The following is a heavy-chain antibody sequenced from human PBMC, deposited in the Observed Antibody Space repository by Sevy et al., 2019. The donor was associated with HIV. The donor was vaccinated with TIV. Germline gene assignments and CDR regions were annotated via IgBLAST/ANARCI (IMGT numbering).Heavy chain of an antibody. J-gene: IGHJ4*02. CDR1: GFTFSSYG. V-gene: IGHV3-33*01. D-gene: IGHD2-8*01. CDR3: ARDGEYCTNGVCSWGLFDY. CDR2: IWYDESNK. Sequence: GGSLRLSCAVSGFTFSSYGMHWVRQAPGKGLEWVAGIWYDESNKYYADSVKGRFTISRENSKNTLYLQMNSLRAEDTAVYYCARDGEYCTNGVCSWGLFDYWGQGTLVTVSS.